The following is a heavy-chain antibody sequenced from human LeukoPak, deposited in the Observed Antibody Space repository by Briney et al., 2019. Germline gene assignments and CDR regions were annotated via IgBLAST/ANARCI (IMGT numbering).Heavy chain of an antibody. D-gene: IGHD3-22*01. CDR1: GFTFGDYG. CDR2: INWNGGST. CDR3: ARDCYYYDSSRSVKVS. V-gene: IGHV3-20*04. J-gene: IGHJ4*02. Sequence: GGSLRLSCAASGFTFGDYGMSWIRQAPGKGLEWVSGINWNGGSTGYADSVKGRFTISRDNAKNSLYLQMHSLRAEDTALYYCARDCYYYDSSRSVKVSWGQGTLVSVSS.